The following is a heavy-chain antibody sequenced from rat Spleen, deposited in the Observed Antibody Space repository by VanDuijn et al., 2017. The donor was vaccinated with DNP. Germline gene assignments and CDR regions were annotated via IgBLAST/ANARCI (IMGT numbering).Heavy chain of an antibody. CDR2: INFSAGAT. Sequence: EVQLVESGGGLVQPGRSLKLSCAASGFTFSKYDMAWVRQAPTRGLEWVTSINFSAGATYYRDSVKGRFTVSRDNTKSTLYLQMDSLRSDDTATYYCATRGIYGGYDFWGQGTLVTVSS. CDR1: GFTFSKYD. J-gene: IGHJ3*01. V-gene: IGHV5-27*01. D-gene: IGHD1-11*01. CDR3: ATRGIYGGYDF.